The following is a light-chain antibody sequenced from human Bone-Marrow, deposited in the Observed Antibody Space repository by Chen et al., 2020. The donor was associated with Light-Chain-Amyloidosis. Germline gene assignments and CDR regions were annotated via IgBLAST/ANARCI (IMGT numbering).Light chain of an antibody. J-gene: IGLJ2*01. CDR1: DLPTKY. CDR3: QSADSSGTYEVI. CDR2: RDT. V-gene: IGLV3-25*03. Sequence: SYELTQPPSLSVSPGQTARITCSGDDLPTKYAYWYQQKPGQAPVLVIHRDTERPSGVSERFSGSRSGTTATLTISGVQAEDGADYHCQSADSSGTYEVIVGGGTKLTVL.